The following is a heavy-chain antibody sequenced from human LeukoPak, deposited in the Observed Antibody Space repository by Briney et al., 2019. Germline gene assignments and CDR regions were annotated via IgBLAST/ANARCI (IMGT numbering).Heavy chain of an antibody. D-gene: IGHD6-19*01. J-gene: IGHJ4*02. CDR3: AKESIIAVAGTGDY. V-gene: IGHV3-23*01. Sequence: HPGGSLRLSCAASGFTFSSYAMSWVRQAPGKGLEWVSAISGSGGSTYYADSVKGRFTISRDNSKNTLYLQMNSLRAEDTAVYYCAKESIIAVAGTGDYWGQGTLVTVSS. CDR2: ISGSGGST. CDR1: GFTFSSYA.